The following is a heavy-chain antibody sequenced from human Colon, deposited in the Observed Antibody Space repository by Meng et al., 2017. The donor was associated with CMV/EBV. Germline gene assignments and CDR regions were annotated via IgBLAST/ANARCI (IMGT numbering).Heavy chain of an antibody. CDR3: AGGSYQAWELLHY. V-gene: IGHV4-34*01. CDR1: GGSFSEYY. D-gene: IGHD1-26*01. Sequence: QVQVQQWGAGLLKPSEPLSPTRAVYGGSFSEYYWSWIRHPPGRGLEWIGEIRHSGSTSYSYNSSLKSRVTISIDTSKNQFSLELTSVTAADTAVYYCAGGSYQAWELLHYWGQGTLVTVSS. J-gene: IGHJ4*02. CDR2: IRHSGSTSY.